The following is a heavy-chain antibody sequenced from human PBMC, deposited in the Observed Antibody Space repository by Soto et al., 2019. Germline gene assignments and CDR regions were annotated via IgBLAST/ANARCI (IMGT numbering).Heavy chain of an antibody. CDR3: ARDPTVTTVGDAFDI. D-gene: IGHD4-17*01. CDR2: IYYSGST. Sequence: PSETLSLTCTVSGGSISSYYWSWIRQPPGKGLEWIGYIYYSGSTNYNPSLKSRVTNSVDTSKNQFSLKLSSVTAADTAVYYCARDPTVTTVGDAFDIWGQGTMVTVS. V-gene: IGHV4-59*01. CDR1: GGSISSYY. J-gene: IGHJ3*02.